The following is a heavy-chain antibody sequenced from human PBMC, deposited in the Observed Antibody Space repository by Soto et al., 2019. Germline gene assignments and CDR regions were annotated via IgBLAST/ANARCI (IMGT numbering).Heavy chain of an antibody. CDR2: ISGTGGT. V-gene: IGHV3-23*01. CDR3: AKDRRGAYCSGGICYSPDY. Sequence: EVQLWESGGGLVQPGGSLRLSCAVSGFTFSSHVMSWVRQAPGKGLEWVSAISGTGGTYYADSVKGRVTISRDNSKNALYLQMNNLRDEDTAVYYCAKDRRGAYCSGGICYSPDYWGQGTLVIVSS. J-gene: IGHJ4*02. D-gene: IGHD2-15*01. CDR1: GFTFSSHV.